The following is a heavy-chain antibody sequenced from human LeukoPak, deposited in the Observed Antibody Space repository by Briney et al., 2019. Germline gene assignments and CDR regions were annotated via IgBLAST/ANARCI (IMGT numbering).Heavy chain of an antibody. V-gene: IGHV3-33*01. J-gene: IGHJ3*02. Sequence: GGSLRLSCAASGFTFSSYGMHWVRQAPGKGLEWGAVIWYDGSNKYYADSVKGRFTISRDNSKNTLYLQMNSLRAEDTAVYYCARVQGIAAAGAFDIWGQGTMVTVSS. CDR3: ARVQGIAAAGAFDI. CDR1: GFTFSSYG. CDR2: IWYDGSNK. D-gene: IGHD6-13*01.